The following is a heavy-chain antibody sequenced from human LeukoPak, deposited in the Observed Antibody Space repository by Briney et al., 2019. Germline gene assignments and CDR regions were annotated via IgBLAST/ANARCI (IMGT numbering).Heavy chain of an antibody. D-gene: IGHD1-26*01. CDR3: AKAGGSYLGGAFDI. CDR1: GFTFSIYE. Sequence: PGGSLRLSCAAYGFTFSIYEMNWVRQAPGKGLEWVSAISGSGGSTYYADSVKGRFTISRDNSKNALYLQMNSLRAEDTAVYYCAKAGGSYLGGAFDIWGQGTMVTVSS. J-gene: IGHJ3*02. CDR2: ISGSGGST. V-gene: IGHV3-23*01.